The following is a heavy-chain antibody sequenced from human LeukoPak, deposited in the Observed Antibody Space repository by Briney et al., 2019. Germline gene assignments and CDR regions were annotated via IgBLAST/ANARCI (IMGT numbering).Heavy chain of an antibody. CDR3: ARGSLGDYDFWSGYYPPIY. Sequence: ASVKVSCKASGGTFSSYAISWVRQAPGQGLEWMGGIIPIFGTANYAQKFQGRVTITADESTSTAYMELSSLRSEDTAVYYCARGSLGDYDFWSGYYPPIYWGQGTLVTVSS. V-gene: IGHV1-69*01. CDR2: IIPIFGTA. J-gene: IGHJ4*02. CDR1: GGTFSSYA. D-gene: IGHD3-3*01.